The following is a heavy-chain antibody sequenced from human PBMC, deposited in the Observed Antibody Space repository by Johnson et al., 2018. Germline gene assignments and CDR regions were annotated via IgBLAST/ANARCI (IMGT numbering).Heavy chain of an antibody. Sequence: EVQLLESGGAVVQPGGSLRLSCAASGFTFDDHAMHWVRQAPGKGLEWVSVIGWDGHNTFYADSVKGRFTISRDNSKKSQYLQMNRLRTDDYALYYCARYLYEILTAYSINSYRDVWGKGTTGTVSS. D-gene: IGHD3-9*01. CDR3: ARYLYEILTAYSINSYRDV. V-gene: IGHV3-43D*04. CDR2: IGWDGHNT. J-gene: IGHJ6*03. CDR1: GFTFDDHA.